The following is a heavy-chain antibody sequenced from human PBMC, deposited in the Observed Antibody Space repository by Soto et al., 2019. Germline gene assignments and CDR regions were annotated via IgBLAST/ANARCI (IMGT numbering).Heavy chain of an antibody. V-gene: IGHV4-39*01. D-gene: IGHD4-17*01. CDR1: GGSISSSSYY. CDR2: IYYSGST. Sequence: QLQLQESGPGLVKPSETLSLTCTVSGGSISSSSYYWGWIRQPPGKGLEWIGSIYYSGSTYYNPSLKSRVTISVDTSKNQFSLKLSSVTAADTAVYYCARPGYGDYEDYWGQGTLVTVSS. CDR3: ARPGYGDYEDY. J-gene: IGHJ4*02.